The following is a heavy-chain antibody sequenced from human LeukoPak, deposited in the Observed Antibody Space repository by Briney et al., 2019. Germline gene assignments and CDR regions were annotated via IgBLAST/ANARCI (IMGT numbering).Heavy chain of an antibody. V-gene: IGHV1-2*02. CDR1: GYTFTGYY. Sequence: ASVKVSCKASGYTFTGYYMHWVRQAPGQGLEWMGWINPNSGGTNYAQKFQGRVTMTRDTSISTAYMELSRLRSDDTAVYYCARDMGVGSGWYSWLWFDPWGQGTLVTVSS. CDR2: INPNSGGT. D-gene: IGHD6-19*01. J-gene: IGHJ5*02. CDR3: ARDMGVGSGWYSWLWFDP.